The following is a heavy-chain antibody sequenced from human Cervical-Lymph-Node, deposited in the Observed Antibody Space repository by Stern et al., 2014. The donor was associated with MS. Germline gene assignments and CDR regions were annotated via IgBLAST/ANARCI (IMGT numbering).Heavy chain of an antibody. Sequence: VQLLQSGAEVKKPGASVKVSCKASGYSFTAYYMHWVRQAPGQGLEWMGWIDHNSGGTKSAQNFQGRVTMTRDTSISTFYMELSGLTSDDTAVFYCARERHSMDVWGQGTTVTVSS. J-gene: IGHJ6*02. CDR3: ARERHSMDV. V-gene: IGHV1-2*02. CDR1: GYSFTAYY. CDR2: IDHNSGGT.